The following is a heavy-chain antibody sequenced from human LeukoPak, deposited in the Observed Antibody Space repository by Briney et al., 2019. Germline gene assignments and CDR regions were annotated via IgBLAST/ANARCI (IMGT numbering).Heavy chain of an antibody. CDR3: ARACSSSWYAFDI. CDR1: GGSISSGGYS. J-gene: IGHJ3*02. D-gene: IGHD6-13*01. CDR2: IYHSGST. Sequence: SQTLPLTCAVSGGSISSGGYSWSWIRQPPGKGPEWIGYIYHSGSTYYNPSLKSRVTISVDRSKNQFSLKLSSVTAADTAVYYCARACSSSWYAFDIWGQGTMVTVSS. V-gene: IGHV4-30-2*01.